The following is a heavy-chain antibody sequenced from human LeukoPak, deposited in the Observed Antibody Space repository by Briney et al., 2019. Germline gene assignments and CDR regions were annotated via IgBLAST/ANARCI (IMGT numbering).Heavy chain of an antibody. D-gene: IGHD1-7*01. CDR2: IKQGSSEI. CDR3: ARDMKLELPASSGYQFGMDV. J-gene: IGHJ6*02. Sequence: PGGSLRLSCAASGFTFSSYWMSWVRQAPGKGLEWVAYIKQGSSEIYYVDSVKGRFTISRDNAKNSLYLQMNSLRAEDTAVYYCARDMKLELPASSGYQFGMDVWGQRTTVTLSS. V-gene: IGHV3-7*01. CDR1: GFTFSSYW.